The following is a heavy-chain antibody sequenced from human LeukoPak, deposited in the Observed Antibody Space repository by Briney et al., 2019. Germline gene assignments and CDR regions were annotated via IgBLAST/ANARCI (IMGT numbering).Heavy chain of an antibody. J-gene: IGHJ4*02. D-gene: IGHD3-10*01. CDR3: AKIRGPLWFGESSDY. CDR1: GFTFSSYA. CDR2: ISGSGGST. V-gene: IGHV3-23*01. Sequence: GGSLRPSCAASGFTFSSYAMSWVRQAPGKGLEWVSAISGSGGSTYYADSVKGRFTISRDNSKNTLYLQMNSLRAEDTAVYYCAKIRGPLWFGESSDYWGQGTLVTVSS.